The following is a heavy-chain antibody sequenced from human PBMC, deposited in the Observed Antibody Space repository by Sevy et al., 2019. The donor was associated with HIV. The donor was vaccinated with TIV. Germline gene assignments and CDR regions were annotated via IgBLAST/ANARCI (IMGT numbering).Heavy chain of an antibody. J-gene: IGHJ4*02. V-gene: IGHV3-23*01. CDR1: GFTFSSYA. CDR3: AKDLQSYYYGSGSIQSDY. CDR2: ISGSGGST. D-gene: IGHD3-10*01. Sequence: GGSLRLSCAASGFTFSSYAMSWVRQAPGKGLEWVSAISGSGGSTYYADSVKGRFTISRDNSKNTLYLQMNSLRAEDTAVYYCAKDLQSYYYGSGSIQSDYRGQGTLVTVSS.